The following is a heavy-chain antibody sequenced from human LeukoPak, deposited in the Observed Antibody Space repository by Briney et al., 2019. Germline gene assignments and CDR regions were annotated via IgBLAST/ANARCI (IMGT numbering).Heavy chain of an antibody. D-gene: IGHD2-8*02. CDR1: GFTFNNYA. J-gene: IGHJ4*02. CDR3: ATYRQVLLPFES. Sequence: GGSLRLSCAASGFTFNNYAMIWVRQPPGKGLEWVSSIFPSGGEIHYADSVRGRFTISRDNSKSTLSLQMNSLRAEDTAIYYCATYRQVLLPFESWGQGTLVTVSS. V-gene: IGHV3-23*01. CDR2: IFPSGGEI.